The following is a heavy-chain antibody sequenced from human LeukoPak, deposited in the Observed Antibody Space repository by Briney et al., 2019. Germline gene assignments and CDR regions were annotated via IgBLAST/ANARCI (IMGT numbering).Heavy chain of an antibody. J-gene: IGHJ4*02. CDR3: ASGYSGSYY. CDR1: SGSISSSSYY. CDR2: IYYSGST. Sequence: PSETLSLTCTVSSGSISSSSYYWGWIRQPPGKGLEWIGSIYYSGSTYYNPSLKSRGTISVDTSKNQFSLKLSSVTAADTAVYYCASGYSGSYYWGQGTLVTVSS. D-gene: IGHD1-26*01. V-gene: IGHV4-39*07.